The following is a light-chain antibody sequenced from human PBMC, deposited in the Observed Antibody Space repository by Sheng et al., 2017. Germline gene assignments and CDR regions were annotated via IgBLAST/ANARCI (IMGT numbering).Light chain of an antibody. CDR1: QSVSRN. J-gene: IGKJ1*01. CDR3: QQYYSWPRT. CDR2: SAV. V-gene: IGKV3-15*01. Sequence: DTVMTQSPATLSMSPGERATLSCRASQSVSRNLAWYQQKSGQPPRLLIYSAVTRATGIPARFSGGGSGTEFTLTISSLQSEDFAVYYCQQYYSWPRTFGQGTKVE.